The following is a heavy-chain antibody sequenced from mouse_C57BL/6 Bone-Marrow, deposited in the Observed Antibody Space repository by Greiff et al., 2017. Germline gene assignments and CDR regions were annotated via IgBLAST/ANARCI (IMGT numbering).Heavy chain of an antibody. V-gene: IGHV5-4*01. J-gene: IGHJ2*01. D-gene: IGHD2-3*01. CDR2: ISDGGSYT. CDR3: ARQAIYDGYYVVDY. Sequence: EVQLVESGGGLVKPGGSLKLSCAASGFTFSSYAMSWVRQTPEKRLEWVATISDGGSYTYYPDNVKGRFTISRDNAKNNLYLQMSHLKSEDTAKYYCARQAIYDGYYVVDYWGQGTTLTVSS. CDR1: GFTFSSYA.